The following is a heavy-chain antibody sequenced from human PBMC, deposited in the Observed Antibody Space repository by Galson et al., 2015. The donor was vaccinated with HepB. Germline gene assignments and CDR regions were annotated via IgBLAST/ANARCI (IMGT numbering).Heavy chain of an antibody. CDR1: GFTFSSYS. CDR2: ISSSSRYI. V-gene: IGHV3-21*01. J-gene: IGHJ3*02. CDR3: ARDNDFWSGYKYRGGGAFDI. D-gene: IGHD3-3*01. Sequence: SLRLSCAASGFTFSSYSMNWVRQAPGKGLEWVSPISSSSRYIYYADSVKGRFTISRDNAKNSLYLQMNSLRAEDTAVYYCARDNDFWSGYKYRGGGAFDIWGQGTMVTVSS.